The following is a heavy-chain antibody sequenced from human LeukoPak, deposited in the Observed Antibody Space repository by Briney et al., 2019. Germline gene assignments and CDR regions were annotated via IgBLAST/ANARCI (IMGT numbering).Heavy chain of an antibody. Sequence: PGGSLRLSCAASGFTFSSYAMHWVRQAPGKGLEWVAVISYDGSNKYYADSVKGRFTISRDNSKNTLYLQMNSLRAEDTAVYYCAREDGYKYYFDYWGQGTLVTVSS. V-gene: IGHV3-30-3*01. CDR2: ISYDGSNK. D-gene: IGHD5-24*01. J-gene: IGHJ4*02. CDR3: AREDGYKYYFDY. CDR1: GFTFSSYA.